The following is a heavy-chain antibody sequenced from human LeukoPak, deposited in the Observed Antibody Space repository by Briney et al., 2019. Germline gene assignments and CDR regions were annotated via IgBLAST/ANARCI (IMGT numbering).Heavy chain of an antibody. CDR3: ARDGELVGTTSNY. J-gene: IGHJ4*02. D-gene: IGHD1-26*01. V-gene: IGHV1-2*02. Sequence: ASVKVSCKASGYTFTGYYIHWVRQAPGQGLEWMGWINPNTGGTNYAQKFQGRVTMTRDTSISTVYMELSRLRSDDTAVYYCARDGELVGTTSNYWGQGTLVTVSS. CDR2: INPNTGGT. CDR1: GYTFTGYY.